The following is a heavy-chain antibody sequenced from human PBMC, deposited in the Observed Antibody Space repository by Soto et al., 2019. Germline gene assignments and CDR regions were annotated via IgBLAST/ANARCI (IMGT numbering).Heavy chain of an antibody. Sequence: EVQLVESGGGLVQPGRSLRLSCAASGFTFDDYAMHWVRQAPGKGLEWVSGISWNSGSIGYADSVKGRFTISRDNAKNSLYLQMNSLRAEDTALYYCAKDLMAVWGQGTLVTVSS. CDR2: ISWNSGSI. D-gene: IGHD2-8*01. J-gene: IGHJ4*02. CDR3: AKDLMAV. CDR1: GFTFDDYA. V-gene: IGHV3-9*01.